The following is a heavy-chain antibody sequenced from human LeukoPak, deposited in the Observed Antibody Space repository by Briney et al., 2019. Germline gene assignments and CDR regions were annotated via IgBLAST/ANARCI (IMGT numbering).Heavy chain of an antibody. CDR2: IYTSGST. CDR1: GGSISSGSYY. CDR3: ARTAEWFYFDY. J-gene: IGHJ4*02. V-gene: IGHV4-61*02. D-gene: IGHD3-3*01. Sequence: SETLSLTCTVSGGSISSGSYYWSWIRQPAGKGLEWIGRIYTSGSTNYNPSLKSRVTISVDTSKNQFSLKLSSVTAADTAVYYCARTAEWFYFDYWGQRTLVNVSS.